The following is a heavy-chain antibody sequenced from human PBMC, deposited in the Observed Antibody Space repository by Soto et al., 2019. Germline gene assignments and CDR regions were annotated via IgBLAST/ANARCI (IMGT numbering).Heavy chain of an antibody. CDR2: INHSGST. CDR3: ARGRIQLLLRLSDAFHI. CDR1: GGSFSGYY. V-gene: IGHV4-34*01. Sequence: PSETLSLTCAVYGGSFSGYYWSSIRQPPGKGLEGIEEINHSGSTNYNPSIKSRVTISVDTSKNHFSLKLSSVTAADTAVYSCARGRIQLLLRLSDAFHICCQVTMFTV. J-gene: IGHJ3*02. D-gene: IGHD5-18*01.